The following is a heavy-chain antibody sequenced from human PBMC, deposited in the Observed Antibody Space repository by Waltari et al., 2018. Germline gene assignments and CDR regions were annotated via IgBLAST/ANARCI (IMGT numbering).Heavy chain of an antibody. CDR1: GFTFSSYG. V-gene: IGHV3-33*06. J-gene: IGHJ6*03. Sequence: QVQLVESGGGVVQPGRSLRLSCAASGFTFSSYGMHWVRQAPGKGLEWVAVIWYDGSNKYYADSVKGRFTISRDNSKNTLYLQMNSLRAEDTAVYYCAKEDSTDYYYDSSGPKRYYYMDVWGKGTTVTVSS. D-gene: IGHD3-22*01. CDR2: IWYDGSNK. CDR3: AKEDSTDYYYDSSGPKRYYYMDV.